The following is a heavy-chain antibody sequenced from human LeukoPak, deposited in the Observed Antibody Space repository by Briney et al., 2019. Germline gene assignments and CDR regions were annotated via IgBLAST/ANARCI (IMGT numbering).Heavy chain of an antibody. Sequence: ASVKVSCKASGYTFTSYGISWVRQAPGQGLEWMGWISAYNGNTNYAQKLQGRVTMTTDTSTSTAYMELRSLRSDDTAAYYCARDLASSGWYGLSRNYYYYMDVWGKGTTVTVSS. CDR2: ISAYNGNT. J-gene: IGHJ6*03. CDR3: ARDLASSGWYGLSRNYYYYMDV. D-gene: IGHD6-19*01. V-gene: IGHV1-18*01. CDR1: GYTFTSYG.